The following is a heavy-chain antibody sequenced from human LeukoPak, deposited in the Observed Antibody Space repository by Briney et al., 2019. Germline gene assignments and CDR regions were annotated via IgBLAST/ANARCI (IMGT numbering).Heavy chain of an antibody. CDR2: INYSGST. D-gene: IGHD5-12*01. Sequence: PGGSLRLSCAASGFTFSSFGINWVRQPPGKGLEWVGSINYSGSTYYNPSLESRVTISVETSNNHFSLLLRSGTAADTAVFYCARQMNGYSGYVIWDHFDYWGQGTLVTVSS. CDR3: ARQMNGYSGYVIWDHFDY. V-gene: IGHV4-39*01. CDR1: GFTFSSFGIN. J-gene: IGHJ4*02.